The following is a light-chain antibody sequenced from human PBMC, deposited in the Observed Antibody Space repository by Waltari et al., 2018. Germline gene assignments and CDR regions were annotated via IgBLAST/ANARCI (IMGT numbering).Light chain of an antibody. Sequence: DIQMTQSPSTLSASVGDRVTITGRASQSISSWLAWYQQKPGKAPKLLIYKASSLEIGVPSRFSGSGSGTGFTLTISSLQPDDFATYYCQQYNSYSRTFGQGTKVEIK. V-gene: IGKV1-5*03. CDR3: QQYNSYSRT. CDR2: KAS. J-gene: IGKJ1*01. CDR1: QSISSW.